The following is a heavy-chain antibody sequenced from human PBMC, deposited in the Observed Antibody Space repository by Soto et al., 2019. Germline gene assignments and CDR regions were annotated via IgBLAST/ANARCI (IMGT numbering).Heavy chain of an antibody. CDR3: AGPRYDSSGYYFYNFDY. CDR1: GGSISSSSYY. Sequence: PSETLSLTCTVSGGSISSSSYYWGWIRQPPGKGLEWIGSIYYSGSTYYNPSLKSRVTISVDTSKNQFSLKLSSVTAADTAVYYCAGPRYDSSGYYFYNFDYWGQGTLVTVSS. J-gene: IGHJ4*02. D-gene: IGHD3-22*01. CDR2: IYYSGST. V-gene: IGHV4-39*01.